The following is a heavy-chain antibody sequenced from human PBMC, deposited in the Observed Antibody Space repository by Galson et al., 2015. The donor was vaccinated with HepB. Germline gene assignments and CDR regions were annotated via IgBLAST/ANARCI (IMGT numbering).Heavy chain of an antibody. D-gene: IGHD1-14*01. Sequence: SLRLSCAASGFSFSSYGMHWVRQAPGKGLEWVAVIWYDGTNKYYADSVKGRISISRDNSKNTLYLQMNSLRAEDTAVYYCARERTYKGAADAFDIWGQGTMVTVSS. CDR1: GFSFSSYG. J-gene: IGHJ3*02. V-gene: IGHV3-33*01. CDR2: IWYDGTNK. CDR3: ARERTYKGAADAFDI.